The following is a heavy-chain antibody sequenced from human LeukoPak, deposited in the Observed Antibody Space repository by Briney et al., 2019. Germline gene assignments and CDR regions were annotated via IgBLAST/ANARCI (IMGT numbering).Heavy chain of an antibody. CDR1: GFTFSSYW. CDR2: INQDGSEK. J-gene: IGHJ4*02. CDR3: AKLAYGSGSYYNGFDY. V-gene: IGHV3-7*01. Sequence: GGSLRLSCATSGFTFSSYWMSWVRQAPGKGLEWVAYINQDGSEKNYADSVKGRFTISRDNSKNTLYLQMNSLRAEDTAVYYCAKLAYGSGSYYNGFDYWGQGTLATVSS. D-gene: IGHD3-10*01.